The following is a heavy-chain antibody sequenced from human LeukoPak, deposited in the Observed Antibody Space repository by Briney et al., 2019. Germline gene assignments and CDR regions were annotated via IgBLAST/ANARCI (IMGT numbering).Heavy chain of an antibody. V-gene: IGHV4-39*01. J-gene: IGHJ6*02. CDR1: GGSISSSSYY. D-gene: IGHD4-4*01. CDR2: IYYSGST. CDR3: ARLRPTVPLLGYYYYYGMDV. Sequence: PSETLSLTCTVSGGSISSSSYYWGWIRQPPGKGLEWIGSIYYSGSTYYNPSLKSRVTISVDTSKNQFSLKLSSVTAADTAVYYCARLRPTVPLLGYYYYYGMDVWGQGTTVTVSS.